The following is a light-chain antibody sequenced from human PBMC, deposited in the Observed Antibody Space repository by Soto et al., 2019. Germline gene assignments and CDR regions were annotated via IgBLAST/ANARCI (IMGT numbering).Light chain of an antibody. V-gene: IGLV2-14*01. J-gene: IGLJ1*01. CDR3: SSYTSSSTYV. CDR2: EVS. CDR1: SSDVGGYNY. Sequence: SVLTQPASVSGSPGQSLTISCIGTSSDVGGYNYVSWYQHHPGNAPKLIIYEVSNRPSGVSNRFSGSKSANTASLTISGLQADDEADYYCSSYTSSSTYVFGIGTKVTVL.